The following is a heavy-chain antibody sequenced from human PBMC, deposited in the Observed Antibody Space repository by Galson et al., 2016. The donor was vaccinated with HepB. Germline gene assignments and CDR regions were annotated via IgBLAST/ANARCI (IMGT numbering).Heavy chain of an antibody. CDR2: ILYDGSNK. CDR3: ARNRHCSGGSCYGA. CDR1: GFTFSSYV. D-gene: IGHD2-15*01. J-gene: IGHJ5*02. V-gene: IGHV3-30*14. Sequence: SLRLSCAASGFTFSSYVMHWFRQAPGKGLEWMAIILYDGSNKYYADSVKGRFTISRDNSKNTLYLQMNSLRAEDTAVYYCARNRHCSGGSCYGAWGQGTLVTVSS.